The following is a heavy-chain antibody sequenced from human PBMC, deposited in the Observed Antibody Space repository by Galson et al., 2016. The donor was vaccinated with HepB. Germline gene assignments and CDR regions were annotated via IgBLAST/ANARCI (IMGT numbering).Heavy chain of an antibody. J-gene: IGHJ6*02. V-gene: IGHV3-33*01. Sequence: LRLSCAASGFTLSSYGIHWVRQAPGKGLEWVAVTWYDGSDKYYADSVKGRFTISGDNSKNTLYVQMNSLRHEDTAVYYCARSPDTTSFGMDVWGQGTSVIVSS. D-gene: IGHD4-11*01. CDR1: GFTLSSYG. CDR2: TWYDGSDK. CDR3: ARSPDTTSFGMDV.